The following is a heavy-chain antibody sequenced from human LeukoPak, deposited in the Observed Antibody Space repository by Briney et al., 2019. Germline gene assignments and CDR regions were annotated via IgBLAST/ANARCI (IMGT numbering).Heavy chain of an antibody. D-gene: IGHD6-19*01. CDR2: INPSGGST. CDR1: GYTFSNYY. Sequence: ASVKVSCKASGYTFSNYYMHWVRQAPGQGLEWMGIINPSGGSTTYAHKFQGRVTVTRDTSTSTVYMDLSSLRSEDTAMYYCARAVAATFDYWGQGTLGTVSS. CDR3: ARAVAATFDY. V-gene: IGHV1-46*01. J-gene: IGHJ4*02.